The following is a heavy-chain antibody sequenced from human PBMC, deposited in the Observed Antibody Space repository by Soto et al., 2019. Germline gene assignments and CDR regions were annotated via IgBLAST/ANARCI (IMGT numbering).Heavy chain of an antibody. Sequence: WASVKVSCKASGYSFDRYGISWVRQAPGQGLEWMGGIIPIFGTANYAQKFQGRVTITADESTSTAYMELSSLRSEDTAMYFCARDGSYCTNGVCFYYLDVRGQRALVTVSA. V-gene: IGHV1-69*13. CDR3: ARDGSYCTNGVCFYYLDV. CDR1: GYSFDRYG. J-gene: IGHJ4*02. D-gene: IGHD2-8*01. CDR2: IIPIFGTA.